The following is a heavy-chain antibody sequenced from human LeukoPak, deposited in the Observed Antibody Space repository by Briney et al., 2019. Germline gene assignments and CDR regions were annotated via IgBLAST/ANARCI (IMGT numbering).Heavy chain of an antibody. CDR1: GGTFISYA. J-gene: IGHJ3*02. V-gene: IGHV1-69*13. D-gene: IGHD1-7*01. Sequence: ASVKVSCKASGGTFISYAISWVRQAPGQGLEWMGGIIPIFGTANYAQKFQGRVTITADESTSTAYMELSSLRSEDTAVYYCARDQKTKNAFDIWGQGTMVTVSS. CDR3: ARDQKTKNAFDI. CDR2: IIPIFGTA.